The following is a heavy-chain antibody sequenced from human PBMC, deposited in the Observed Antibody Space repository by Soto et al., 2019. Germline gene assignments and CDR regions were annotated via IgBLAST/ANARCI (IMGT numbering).Heavy chain of an antibody. CDR1: GGSISSYY. V-gene: IGHV4-39*01. D-gene: IGHD1-26*01. J-gene: IGHJ6*02. CDR2: IYYSGST. Sequence: SETLSLTCTVSGGSISSYYWGWIRQPPGKGLEWTGSIYYSGSTYYNPSLKSRVTISVDTSKNQFSLKLSSVTAADTAVYYCAREDYGIVGATTHYYYYYGMDVWGQGTTVTVSS. CDR3: AREDYGIVGATTHYYYYYGMDV.